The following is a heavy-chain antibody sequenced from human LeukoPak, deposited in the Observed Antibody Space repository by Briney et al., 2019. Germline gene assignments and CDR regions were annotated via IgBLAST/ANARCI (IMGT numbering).Heavy chain of an antibody. CDR1: GFTFSSYS. Sequence: GGTLRLSCAASGFTFSSYSMNWVRQAPGKGLEWVSPINSSSSYIYYANSVKGRITISRDNAKSSLYLQMNNLSAEDTAVYYCTRDLHQLRMQLWFLDAFDIWGQGTMGTVSS. CDR3: TRDLHQLRMQLWFLDAFDI. D-gene: IGHD5-18*01. J-gene: IGHJ3*02. V-gene: IGHV3-21*01. CDR2: INSSSSYI.